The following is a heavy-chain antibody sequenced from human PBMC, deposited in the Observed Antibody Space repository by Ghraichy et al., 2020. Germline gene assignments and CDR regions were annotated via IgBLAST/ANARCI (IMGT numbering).Heavy chain of an antibody. Sequence: ASVKVSCKASGYTFTSYDINWVRQATGQGLEWMGWMNPNSGNTGYAQKFQGRVTMTRNTSISTAYMELSSLRSEDTAVYYCARGNKAELYYDYVWGSYRVPLYGMDVWGQGTTVTVSS. CDR2: MNPNSGNT. J-gene: IGHJ6*02. V-gene: IGHV1-8*01. CDR3: ARGNKAELYYDYVWGSYRVPLYGMDV. D-gene: IGHD3-16*02. CDR1: GYTFTSYD.